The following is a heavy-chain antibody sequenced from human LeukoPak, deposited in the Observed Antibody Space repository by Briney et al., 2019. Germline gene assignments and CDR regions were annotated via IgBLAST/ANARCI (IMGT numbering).Heavy chain of an antibody. CDR1: GFTFSSYA. CDR3: ASLSAAGDY. V-gene: IGHV3-23*01. Sequence: GGSLRLSCAASGFTFSSYAMSWVRQAPGKGLEWVSAISGSGGSTYYADSAKGRFTISRDNAKNTLYLQMNSLRAEDTAVYYCASLSAAGDYWGQGTLVTVSS. CDR2: ISGSGGST. J-gene: IGHJ4*02. D-gene: IGHD6-13*01.